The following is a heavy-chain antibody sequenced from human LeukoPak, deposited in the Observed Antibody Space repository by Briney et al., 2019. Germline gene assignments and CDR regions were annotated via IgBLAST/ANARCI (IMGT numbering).Heavy chain of an antibody. CDR2: INSDGSST. CDR1: GFTFSSYW. V-gene: IGHV3-74*01. Sequence: GESLKISCAASGFTFSSYWMHWVRQAPGKGLVWVSRINSDGSSTSYADSVKGRFTISRDNAKNTLYLQMNSLRAEDTAVYYCARVRVRGVIKNYYYMDVWGKGTTVTVSS. J-gene: IGHJ6*03. D-gene: IGHD3-10*01. CDR3: ARVRVRGVIKNYYYMDV.